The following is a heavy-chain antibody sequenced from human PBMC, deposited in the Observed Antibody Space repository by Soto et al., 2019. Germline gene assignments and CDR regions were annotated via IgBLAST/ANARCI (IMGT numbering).Heavy chain of an antibody. D-gene: IGHD5-18*01. V-gene: IGHV3-49*03. CDR3: ARDHSQLPN. Sequence: PGGSLRLSCTASGFTFGDSAISWFRQAPGQGLEWVGFIRSRPFGETTEYAASVKGRFTISRDNSQSIVYLQMNSLKTEDTAVYYCARDHSQLPNWGPGTLVTVSS. J-gene: IGHJ4*02. CDR2: IRSRPFGETT. CDR1: GFTFGDSA.